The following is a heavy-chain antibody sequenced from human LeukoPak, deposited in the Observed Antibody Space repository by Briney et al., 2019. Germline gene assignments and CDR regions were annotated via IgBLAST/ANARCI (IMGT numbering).Heavy chain of an antibody. J-gene: IGHJ5*02. CDR2: INSKTDGGTT. CDR3: TTDLRS. D-gene: IGHD3-16*02. CDR1: GLMFTNAW. Sequence: GGSLRLSCVASGLMFTNAWMSWVRQAPGKGPEWVGRINSKTDGGTTGYAAPVKGRFTISRADSKTTLYLQINGLKTEDTVLYYCTTDLRSWGQGTMVTVSS. V-gene: IGHV3-15*01.